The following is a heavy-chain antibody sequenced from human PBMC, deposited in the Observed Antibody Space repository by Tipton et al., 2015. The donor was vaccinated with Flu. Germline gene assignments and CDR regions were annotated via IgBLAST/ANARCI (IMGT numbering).Heavy chain of an antibody. CDR2: IWYDGSNK. J-gene: IGHJ3*02. Sequence: SLRLSCAASGFTFSSYGMHWVRQAPGKGLEWVAVIWYDGSNKYYADSVKGRFTISRDNSKNALYLQMNSLRAEDTAVYYCARDPLDYGDYDAFDIWGQGTMVTVSS. D-gene: IGHD4-17*01. V-gene: IGHV3-33*08. CDR3: ARDPLDYGDYDAFDI. CDR1: GFTFSSYG.